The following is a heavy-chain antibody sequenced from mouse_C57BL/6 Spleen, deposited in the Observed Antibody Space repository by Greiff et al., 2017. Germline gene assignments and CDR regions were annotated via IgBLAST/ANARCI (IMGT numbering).Heavy chain of an antibody. J-gene: IGHJ2*01. CDR1: GFTFSSYA. V-gene: IGHV5-4*01. CDR2: ISDGGSYT. Sequence: EVQVVESGGGLVKPGGSLKLSCAASGFTFSSYAMSLVRQTPEKRLEWVATISDGGSYTYYPDNVKGRFTISRDNAKNNLYLQMSHLKSEDTAMXYCARAYGSSYCFDYWGQGTTLTVSS. CDR3: ARAYGSSYCFDY. D-gene: IGHD1-1*01.